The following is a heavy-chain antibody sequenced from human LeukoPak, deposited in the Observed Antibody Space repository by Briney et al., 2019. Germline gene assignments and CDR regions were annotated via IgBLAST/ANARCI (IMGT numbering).Heavy chain of an antibody. J-gene: IGHJ3*02. D-gene: IGHD1-26*01. CDR1: GGSVSSSRYY. CDR3: ARVSPRPLHAFDI. V-gene: IGHV4-61*05. Sequence: SETLSLTCPVSGGSVSSSRYYWGWIRQPPGKGLEWIGRIYTSGSTNYNPSLKSRVTMSVDTSKSQFSLKLSSVTAADTAVYYCARVSPRPLHAFDIWGQGTMVTVSS. CDR2: IYTSGST.